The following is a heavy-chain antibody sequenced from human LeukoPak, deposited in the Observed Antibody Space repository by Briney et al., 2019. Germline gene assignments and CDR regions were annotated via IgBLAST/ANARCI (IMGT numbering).Heavy chain of an antibody. Sequence: GGSLRLSCAASGFTFDEYAMHWVRQAPGKGLEWVSGISWNSGSIGYADSVKGRFTISRDNAKNSLYLQMNSLRAEDTASYYCAKDILWRDIVGATTSGFDYWGQGTLVTVSS. CDR3: AKDILWRDIVGATTSGFDY. CDR1: GFTFDEYA. V-gene: IGHV3-9*01. J-gene: IGHJ4*02. D-gene: IGHD1-26*01. CDR2: ISWNSGSI.